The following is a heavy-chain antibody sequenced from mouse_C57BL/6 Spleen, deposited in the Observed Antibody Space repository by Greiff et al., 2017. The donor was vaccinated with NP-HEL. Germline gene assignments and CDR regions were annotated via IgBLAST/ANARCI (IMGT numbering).Heavy chain of an antibody. CDR1: GYAFSSSW. CDR2: IYPGDGDT. CDR3: ARIGDHYYAMDY. J-gene: IGHJ4*01. V-gene: IGHV1-82*01. Sequence: QVQLQQSGPELVKPGASVKISCKASGYAFSSSWMNWVKQRPGKGLEWIGRIYPGDGDTNYNGKFKGKATLTADKSSSTAYMQLSSLTSEDSAVYFCARIGDHYYAMDYWGQGTSVTVSS. D-gene: IGHD3-1*01.